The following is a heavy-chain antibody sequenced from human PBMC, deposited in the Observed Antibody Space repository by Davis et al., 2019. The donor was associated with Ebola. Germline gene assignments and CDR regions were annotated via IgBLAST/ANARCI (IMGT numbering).Heavy chain of an antibody. V-gene: IGHV1-8*01. CDR3: ARDFSGPTYYYDSSGSDY. D-gene: IGHD3-22*01. CDR2: MNPNSGNT. Sequence: ASVKVSCKASGYTFNSFDIHWVRQATGQGLEWMGWMNPNSGNTGYAQRFQGRVTMTRNTSISTAYMELSSLRSEDTAVYYCARDFSGPTYYYDSSGSDYWGQGTLVTVSS. J-gene: IGHJ4*02. CDR1: GYTFNSFD.